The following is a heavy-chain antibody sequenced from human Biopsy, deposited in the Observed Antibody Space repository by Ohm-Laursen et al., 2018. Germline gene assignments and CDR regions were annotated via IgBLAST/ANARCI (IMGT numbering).Heavy chain of an antibody. CDR3: ARGGSGSGYCGMDV. V-gene: IGHV1-69*04. Sequence: ASVKVSCKASGDTFSRSAFFWVRQAPGQGLVYLGRIIPIVGITNHAQTFQGRITLTADKSTFMVYMELSRLRSDDTAIYYCARGGSGSGYCGMDVWGQGATVSVSS. CDR2: IIPIVGIT. J-gene: IGHJ6*02. CDR1: GDTFSRSA. D-gene: IGHD3-10*01.